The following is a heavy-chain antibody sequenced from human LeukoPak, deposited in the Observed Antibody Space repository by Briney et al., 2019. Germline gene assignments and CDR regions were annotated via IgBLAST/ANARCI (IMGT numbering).Heavy chain of an antibody. J-gene: IGHJ4*02. V-gene: IGHV3-21*01. CDR3: ARGLYGDSAFDY. CDR1: GFTFSSYA. CDR2: ITSSSSYI. Sequence: PGRSLRLSCAASGFTFSSYAMHWVRQAPGKGLEWVSSITSSSSYIYYADSLKGRFTISRDNAKNSLYLQMNSLRAEDTAVYYCARGLYGDSAFDYWGQGTLVTVSS. D-gene: IGHD4-17*01.